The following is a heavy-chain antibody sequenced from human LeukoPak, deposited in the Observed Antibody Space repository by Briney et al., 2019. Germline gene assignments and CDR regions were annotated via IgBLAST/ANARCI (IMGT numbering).Heavy chain of an antibody. CDR3: ARDYIAAGLYGMDV. CDR1: GFTFGSYA. V-gene: IGHV3-30-3*01. D-gene: IGHD6-13*01. Sequence: GGSLRLSCAASGFTFGSYAMHWVRQAPGKGLEWVAVISYDGSNKYYADSVKGRFTISRDNSKNTLYLQMNSLRAEDTAVYYCARDYIAAGLYGMDVWGQGTTVTVSS. J-gene: IGHJ6*02. CDR2: ISYDGSNK.